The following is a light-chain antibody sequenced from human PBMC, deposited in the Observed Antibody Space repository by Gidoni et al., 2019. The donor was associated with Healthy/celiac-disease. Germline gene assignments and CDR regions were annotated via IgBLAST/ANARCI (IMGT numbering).Light chain of an antibody. J-gene: IGKJ2*01. CDR2: GAS. CDR3: QQYNNWPPDT. V-gene: IGKV3-15*01. Sequence: EIVMTQSPATLSVPPGERATLSCRASQSVSSNLAWYQQKPGQAPRLLIYGASTRATGIPARFSGSGSGTEFTLTISSLQSEDFAVYYCQQYNNWPPDTFGQXTKLEIK. CDR1: QSVSSN.